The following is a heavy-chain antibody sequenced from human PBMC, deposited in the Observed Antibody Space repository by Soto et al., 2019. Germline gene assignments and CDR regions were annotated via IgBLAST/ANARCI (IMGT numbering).Heavy chain of an antibody. CDR1: GGSFSGYY. V-gene: IGHV4-34*01. Sequence: SETLSLTCAVYGGSFSGYYWSWIRQPPGKGLEWIGEINHSGSTNYNPSLKSRVTISVDTSKNQFSLKLSSVTAADTAVYYCARVFSMVRGVIISPPAGFDYWSQGTLVTVSS. CDR3: ARVFSMVRGVIISPPAGFDY. CDR2: INHSGST. D-gene: IGHD3-10*01. J-gene: IGHJ4*02.